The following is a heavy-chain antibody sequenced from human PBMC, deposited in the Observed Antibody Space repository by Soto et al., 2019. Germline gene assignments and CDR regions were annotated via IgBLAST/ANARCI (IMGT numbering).Heavy chain of an antibody. CDR2: ISYDGSNK. J-gene: IGHJ6*02. D-gene: IGHD2-15*01. Sequence: QVQLVESGGGVVQPGRSLRLSCAASGFTFSSYGMHWVRQAPGKGLEWVAVISYDGSNKYYADSVKGRFTISRDNSKNTLYLQMNSLRAEDTAVYYCAKVGLYCSGGSCYSAINYYYYYGMDVWGQGTTVTVSS. CDR3: AKVGLYCSGGSCYSAINYYYYYGMDV. V-gene: IGHV3-30*18. CDR1: GFTFSSYG.